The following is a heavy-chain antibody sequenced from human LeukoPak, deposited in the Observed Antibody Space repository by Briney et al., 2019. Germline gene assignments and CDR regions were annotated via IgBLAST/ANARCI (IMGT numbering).Heavy chain of an antibody. CDR1: GFTFSDYW. D-gene: IGHD6-6*01. Sequence: GGSLRLSRAAFGFTFSDYWMNWVRQAPGKGLEWVANINYDGREKYYVDSVKGRFTISRDNTKNSLYLQTNSLRAEDTAVYYCANTHCDSSPIVWNFWGQGTLVTVSS. CDR3: ANTHCDSSPIVWNF. V-gene: IGHV3-7*03. J-gene: IGHJ4*02. CDR2: INYDGREK.